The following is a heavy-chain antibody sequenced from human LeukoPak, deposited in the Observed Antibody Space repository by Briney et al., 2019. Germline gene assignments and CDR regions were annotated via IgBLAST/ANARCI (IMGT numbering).Heavy chain of an antibody. Sequence: SVTVSCKASGGTFSSYAISWVRQAPGQGLEWMGGIIPIFGTANYAQKFQGRVTITADESTSTAYMELSSLRSEDTAVYYCAREGSVTTASFDYWGQGTLVTVSS. J-gene: IGHJ4*02. CDR3: AREGSVTTASFDY. D-gene: IGHD4-17*01. CDR1: GGTFSSYA. V-gene: IGHV1-69*13. CDR2: IIPIFGTA.